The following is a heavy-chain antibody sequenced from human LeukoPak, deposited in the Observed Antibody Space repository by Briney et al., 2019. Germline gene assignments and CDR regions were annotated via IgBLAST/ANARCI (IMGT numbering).Heavy chain of an antibody. CDR1: GFTFSSYW. D-gene: IGHD1-26*01. J-gene: IGHJ3*02. CDR2: IKQDGSEK. V-gene: IGHV3-7*01. CDR3: ARVPVRSAFDI. Sequence: GGSLRHSCAASGFTFSSYWMSWVRQAPGKGLEWVANIKQDGSEKYYVDSVKGRFTISRDNAKNSLYLQMNSLRAEDTAVYYCARVPVRSAFDIWGQGTMVTVSS.